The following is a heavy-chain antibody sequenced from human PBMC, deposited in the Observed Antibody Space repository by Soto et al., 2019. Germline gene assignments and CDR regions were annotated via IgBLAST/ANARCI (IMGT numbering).Heavy chain of an antibody. D-gene: IGHD2-21*01. V-gene: IGHV3-30*18. CDR1: GITFSTYG. CDR3: AKMEGIPWSFDH. J-gene: IGHJ2*01. CDR2: ISYDGSTK. Sequence: QVQLVESGGGVVQPGRSLRLSCAASGITFSTYGMHWVRQAPGKGLEWVGVISYDGSTKYYADSVKGRFTISRDNSKNTLYLQMNSLRAEDTVMYYWAKMEGIPWSFDHWGRGPLVTVSS.